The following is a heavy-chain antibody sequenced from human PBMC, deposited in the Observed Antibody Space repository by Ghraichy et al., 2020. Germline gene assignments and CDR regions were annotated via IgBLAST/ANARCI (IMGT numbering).Heavy chain of an antibody. CDR3: STDYFTG. CDR2: IKSKTGGGAI. CDR1: GVTFTNAW. J-gene: IGHJ1*01. D-gene: IGHD1-14*01. Sequence: GGSLRLSCAVSGVTFTNAWMNWVRQAPGKGLEWVARIKSKTGGGAIDYAAPVKNRFTISRDDSKNIVYLQMNNLKTEDTAVYYCSTDYFTGGGQGTLVTVSS. V-gene: IGHV3-15*01.